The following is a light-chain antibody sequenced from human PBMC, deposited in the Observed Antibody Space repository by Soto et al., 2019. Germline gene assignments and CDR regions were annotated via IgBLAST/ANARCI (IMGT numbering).Light chain of an antibody. CDR1: SSDVGSYNL. CDR2: EGS. V-gene: IGLV2-23*01. CDR3: CSYAGSSTWV. J-gene: IGLJ3*02. Sequence: QSVLTQPASVSGSAGLSITISCTGASSDVGSYNLVSWYQQHPGKAPKLMIYEGSKRPSGVSNRFSGSKSGNTASLTISGLQAEDEPDYYCCSYAGSSTWVFGGGTKLTV.